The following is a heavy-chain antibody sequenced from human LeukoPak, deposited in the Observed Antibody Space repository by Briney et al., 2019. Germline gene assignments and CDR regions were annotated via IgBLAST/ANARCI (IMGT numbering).Heavy chain of an antibody. CDR3: ARGRMAGQWLAL. D-gene: IGHD6-19*01. Sequence: PSETLSLTCTVSGGSISSYYWSWIRQPPGKGLEWIGEINHSGSTNYNPSLKSRVTISVDTSKNQFSLKLSSVTAADTAVYYCARGRMAGQWLALWGQGTLVTVSS. J-gene: IGHJ4*02. V-gene: IGHV4-34*01. CDR2: INHSGST. CDR1: GGSISSYY.